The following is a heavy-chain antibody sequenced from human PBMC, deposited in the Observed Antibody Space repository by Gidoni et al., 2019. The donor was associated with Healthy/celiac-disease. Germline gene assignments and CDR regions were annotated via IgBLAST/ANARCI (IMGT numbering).Heavy chain of an antibody. CDR2: IYYSGST. J-gene: IGHJ4*02. Sequence: QVQLQVSGPGLVKPSETLSLTCTVSGGSISSYYWSWIRQPPGQGLEWIGYIYYSGSTNYNPSHKSRVTISVDTSKNQFSLKLSSVTAADTAVYYCARVISYRYTGYFDYWGQGTLVTVSS. CDR1: GGSISSYY. CDR3: ARVISYRYTGYFDY. D-gene: IGHD3-16*02. V-gene: IGHV4-59*01.